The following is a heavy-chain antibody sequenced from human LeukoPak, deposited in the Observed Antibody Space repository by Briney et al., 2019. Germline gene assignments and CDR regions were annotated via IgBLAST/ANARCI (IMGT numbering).Heavy chain of an antibody. V-gene: IGHV3-66*02. J-gene: IGHJ4*02. Sequence: GGSLRLSCAASGFTVSGNYMTWVRQAPGKGLEWVSIIYSSGSTYYADSVKGRFTISRDNSKTTLYLQMNSLRAEDTAVYYCAGAYYDFWSGYFDYWGQGTLVTVSS. CDR1: GFTVSGNY. D-gene: IGHD3-3*01. CDR3: AGAYYDFWSGYFDY. CDR2: IYSSGST.